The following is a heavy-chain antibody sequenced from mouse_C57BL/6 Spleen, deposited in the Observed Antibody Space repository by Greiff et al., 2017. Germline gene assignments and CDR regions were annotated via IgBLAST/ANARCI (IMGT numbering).Heavy chain of an antibody. CDR1: GYTFTSYG. V-gene: IGHV1-81*01. Sequence: QVQLQQSGAELARPGASVKLSCKASGYTFTSYGISWVKQRTGQGLEWIGEIYPRSGNTYYNEKFKGKATLTADKSSSTAYMELRSLTSEDSAVYFCARAYDYGRDFDYWGQGTTLTVSS. J-gene: IGHJ2*01. CDR2: IYPRSGNT. D-gene: IGHD2-4*01. CDR3: ARAYDYGRDFDY.